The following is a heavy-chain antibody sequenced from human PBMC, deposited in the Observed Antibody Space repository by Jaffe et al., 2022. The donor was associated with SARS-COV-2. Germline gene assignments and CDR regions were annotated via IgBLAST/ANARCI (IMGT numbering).Heavy chain of an antibody. CDR2: ISSSSSTI. CDR3: ARVHGGIVGAPYAFDY. V-gene: IGHV3-48*02. J-gene: IGHJ4*02. D-gene: IGHD1-26*01. Sequence: EVQLVESGGGLVQPGGSLRLSCAASGFTFSSYSMNWVRQAPGKGLEWVSYISSSSSTIYYADSVKGRFTISRDNAKNSLYLQMNSLRDEDTAVYYCARVHGGIVGAPYAFDYWGQGTLVTVSS. CDR1: GFTFSSYS.